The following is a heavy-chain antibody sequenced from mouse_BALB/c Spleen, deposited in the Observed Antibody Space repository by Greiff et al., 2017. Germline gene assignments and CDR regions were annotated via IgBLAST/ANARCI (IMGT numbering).Heavy chain of an antibody. Sequence: VQLQQPGAELVKPGASVKLSCKASGYTFTSYWMHWVKQRPGQGLEWIGEINPSNGRTNYNEKFKSKATLTVDKSSSTAYTQLSSLTSEDSAVYYCARSATTAPFAYWGQGTLVTVSA. D-gene: IGHD1-2*01. J-gene: IGHJ3*01. CDR2: INPSNGRT. V-gene: IGHV1S81*02. CDR1: GYTFTSYW. CDR3: ARSATTAPFAY.